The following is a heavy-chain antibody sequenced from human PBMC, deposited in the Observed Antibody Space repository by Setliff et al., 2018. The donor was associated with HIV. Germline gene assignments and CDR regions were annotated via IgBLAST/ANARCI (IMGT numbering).Heavy chain of an antibody. V-gene: IGHV3-7*03. J-gene: IGHJ3*02. Sequence: LRLSCATSGFTFNNYWLAWVRQVPGKGLEWVASIKQDGSEKYYVDSVAGRFTISRDNRRRSVHLQMNSLRVEDTAVYYCARRGSNLPSGFDIWGQGTMVTVSS. CDR1: GFTFNNYW. D-gene: IGHD3-3*01. CDR3: ARRGSNLPSGFDI. CDR2: IKQDGSEK.